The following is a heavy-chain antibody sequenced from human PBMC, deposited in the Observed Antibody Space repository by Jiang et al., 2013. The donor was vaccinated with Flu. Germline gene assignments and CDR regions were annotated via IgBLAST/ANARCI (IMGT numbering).Heavy chain of an antibody. V-gene: IGHV4-4*02. CDR3: ARAYDDSSGYYPFDY. CDR1: GGSISSTNW. J-gene: IGHJ4*02. CDR2: IYHSGST. D-gene: IGHD3-22*01. Sequence: PGLVKPSGTLSLTCAVSGGSISSTNWWSWVRQPPGKGLEWIGEIYHSGSTNYNPSLKSRVTISVDKSKNQFSLKLSSVTAADTAVYYCARAYDDSSGYYPFDYWGQGTLVTVSS.